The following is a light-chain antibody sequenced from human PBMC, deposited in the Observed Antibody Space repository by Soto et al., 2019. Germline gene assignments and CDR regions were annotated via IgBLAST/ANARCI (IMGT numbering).Light chain of an antibody. Sequence: DIVMTQSPDSLAVSLGERATINCKSSQSVLYSSNNKNYLAWYKQKPGQPPKLLISWASTRESGVPGRFSGSGSGTNFTLTISSLQAEDVAVYYCQQYYSTLITFGQGTRLEIK. CDR1: QSVLYSSNNKNY. J-gene: IGKJ5*01. CDR3: QQYYSTLIT. V-gene: IGKV4-1*01. CDR2: WAS.